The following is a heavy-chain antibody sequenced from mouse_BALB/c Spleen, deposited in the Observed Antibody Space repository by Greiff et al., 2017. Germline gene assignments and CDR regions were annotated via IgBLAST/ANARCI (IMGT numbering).Heavy chain of an antibody. V-gene: IGHV1-14*01. J-gene: IGHJ2*01. CDR3: AKTSGNYFDY. CDR1: GYTFTSYV. CDR2: INPYNDGT. Sequence: VHVKQSGPELVKPGASVKMSCKASGYTFTSYVMHWVKQKPGQGLEWIGYINPYNDGTKYNEKFKGKATLTSDKSSSTAYMELSSLTSEDSAVYYCAKTSGNYFDYWGQGTTLTVSS. D-gene: IGHD1-3*01.